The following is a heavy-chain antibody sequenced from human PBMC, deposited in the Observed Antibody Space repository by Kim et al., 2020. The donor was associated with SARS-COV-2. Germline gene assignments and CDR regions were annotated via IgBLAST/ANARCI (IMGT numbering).Heavy chain of an antibody. Sequence: GYAGFVKGRFTISRDNAKHSLYLQMKSLRAEDTALYYCAKCPKNSYYFDYWGQGTLVTVSS. V-gene: IGHV3-9*01. D-gene: IGHD2-21*01. J-gene: IGHJ4*02. CDR3: AKCPKNSYYFDY.